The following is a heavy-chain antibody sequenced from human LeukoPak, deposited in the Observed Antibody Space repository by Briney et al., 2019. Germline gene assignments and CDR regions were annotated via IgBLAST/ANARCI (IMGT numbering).Heavy chain of an antibody. V-gene: IGHV3-48*03. CDR1: GFTFSSYE. CDR2: ISSSGSAM. D-gene: IGHD6-19*01. CDR3: AREARIAVAGSFGY. J-gene: IGHJ4*02. Sequence: PGGSLRLSCAASGFTFSSYEMNWVRQAPGKGLEWVSYISSSGSAMSYADSVEGRFTISRDNAKNSLYLQMNSLRAEDTAVYYCAREARIAVAGSFGYWGQGTLVTVSS.